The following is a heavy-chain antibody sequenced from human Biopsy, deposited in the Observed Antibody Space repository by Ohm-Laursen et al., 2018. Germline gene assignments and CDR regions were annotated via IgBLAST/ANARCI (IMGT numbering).Heavy chain of an antibody. CDR1: GYTFTDYD. Sequence: ASVKVSCKASGYTFTDYDINWVRQASGQGLEWVGWMTPKTGKTGYTQKLQGRLTMTRDTSTSTAYMELSSLRSEDTAIYYCARGSYDYDYWGQGTLVTVSS. V-gene: IGHV1-8*01. J-gene: IGHJ4*02. CDR3: ARGSYDYDY. D-gene: IGHD5-12*01. CDR2: MTPKTGKT.